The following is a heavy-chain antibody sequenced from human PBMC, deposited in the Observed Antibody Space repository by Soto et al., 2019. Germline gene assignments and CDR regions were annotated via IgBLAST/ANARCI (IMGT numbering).Heavy chain of an antibody. D-gene: IGHD1-1*01. CDR2: IPHDGTYQ. V-gene: IGHV3-30*19. Sequence: QVQLVESGGGVVQPGGSLRLSCTASGFTFSSYGMHWVRQAPGKGLQWVAVIPHDGTYQYYLDSVKGRFTISRDNSQDTLYLQMNSLRVEDTAVYYCVRDDDNLDNGLDHWGPGTLVTVSS. CDR3: VRDDDNLDNGLDH. J-gene: IGHJ4*02. CDR1: GFTFSSYG.